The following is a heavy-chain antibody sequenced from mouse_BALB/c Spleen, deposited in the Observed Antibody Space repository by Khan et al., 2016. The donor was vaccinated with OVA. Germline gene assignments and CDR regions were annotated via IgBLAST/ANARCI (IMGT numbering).Heavy chain of an antibody. V-gene: IGHV1-4*01. CDR2: INPSNGYT. CDR3: VRAAAYHRNNGWFAY. J-gene: IGHJ3*01. CDR1: GYTFTSYT. Sequence: QVQLQQSGAELARPGASVKMSCKASGYTFTSYTIHWIKKRPGQGLEWIGYINPSNGYTNYNQKFKDKATLTTDKSSTTAYLQLSSLTSDDSAVYNCVRAAAYHRNNGWFAYWGQGTLLTVSA. D-gene: IGHD2-5*01.